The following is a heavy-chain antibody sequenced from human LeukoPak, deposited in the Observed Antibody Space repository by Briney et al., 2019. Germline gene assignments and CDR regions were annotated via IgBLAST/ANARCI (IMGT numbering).Heavy chain of an antibody. V-gene: IGHV4-39*07. J-gene: IGHJ5*02. D-gene: IGHD2-15*01. CDR1: GGSISSSSYY. CDR3: ARDRPGGGPNWFDP. Sequence: SETLSLTCTVSGGSISSSSYYWGWIRQPPGKGLEWIGSIYYSGSTYYNPSLKSRVTISVDTSKNQFSLKLSSVTAADTAVYYCARDRPGGGPNWFDPWGQGTLVTVSS. CDR2: IYYSGST.